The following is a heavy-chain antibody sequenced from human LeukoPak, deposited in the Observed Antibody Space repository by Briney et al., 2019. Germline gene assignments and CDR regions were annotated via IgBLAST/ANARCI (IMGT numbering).Heavy chain of an antibody. CDR2: IYYSGTS. Sequence: PSETLSLTCTVSGGSISSYYWSWIRQPPGKGLEWIGYIYYSGTSTYNPSLKSRVTISADTSKNQFSLKLSSVTAADTAVYYCARVGEIIAAAGTSGYYYYGMDVWGQGTTVTVSS. V-gene: IGHV4-59*12. CDR3: ARVGEIIAAAGTSGYYYYGMDV. CDR1: GGSISSYY. D-gene: IGHD6-13*01. J-gene: IGHJ6*02.